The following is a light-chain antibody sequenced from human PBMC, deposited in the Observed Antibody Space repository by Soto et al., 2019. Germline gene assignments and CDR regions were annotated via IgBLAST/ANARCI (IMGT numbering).Light chain of an antibody. Sequence: DIQMTQSPSTLSASVGDRVTITCRASQRISSWLAWYQQKPGKAPKLRIYKASSLESGVPSRFIASGSGTEYTLTISSLPPDEFAAYDCQQYNSYSWTCGQGTKVDSK. CDR1: QRISSW. J-gene: IGKJ1*01. V-gene: IGKV1-5*03. CDR3: QQYNSYSWT. CDR2: KAS.